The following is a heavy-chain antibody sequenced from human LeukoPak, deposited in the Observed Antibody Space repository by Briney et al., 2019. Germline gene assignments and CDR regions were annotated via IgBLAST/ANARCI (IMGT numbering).Heavy chain of an antibody. V-gene: IGHV3-74*01. CDR1: GFTFSSYW. CDR2: INSDGSST. CDR3: ARGVTIFGVVIKFYHWFDP. Sequence: GGSLRLSCAASGFTFSSYWMHWVRQAPGKGLVWVSRINSDGSSTSSTDSVKGRFTISRDNAKNTLYLQMNSLRAEDTAVYYGARGVTIFGVVIKFYHWFDPWGQGTLVTVSS. J-gene: IGHJ5*02. D-gene: IGHD3-3*01.